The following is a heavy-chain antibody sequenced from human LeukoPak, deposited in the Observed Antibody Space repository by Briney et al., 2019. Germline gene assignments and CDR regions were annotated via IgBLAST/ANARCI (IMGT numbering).Heavy chain of an antibody. Sequence: GGSLRLSCAASGFTFSSYGMHWVRQAPGKGLEWVAFVRYDESTKFYADSVKGRFTISRDNSKTTLYLQMNSLRAEDTAVYYCAKDVPTAYFDYWGQGTLVTVSS. D-gene: IGHD2-2*01. V-gene: IGHV3-30*02. J-gene: IGHJ4*02. CDR1: GFTFSSYG. CDR3: AKDVPTAYFDY. CDR2: VRYDESTK.